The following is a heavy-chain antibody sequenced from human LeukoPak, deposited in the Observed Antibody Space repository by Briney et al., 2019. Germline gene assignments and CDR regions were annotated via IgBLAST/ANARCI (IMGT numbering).Heavy chain of an antibody. D-gene: IGHD6-6*01. CDR2: IYYTGTT. J-gene: IGHJ5*02. V-gene: IGHV4-59*12. CDR3: AREGGRGLLPPSSYNWFDP. CDR1: GGSISTYY. Sequence: PSETLSLTCSVSGGSISTYYWSWIRQLPGKGLEWIGYIYYTGTTNYNPSLRSRVTISVDTSRNQFSLRLSSVTAADTAVYYCAREGGRGLLPPSSYNWFDPWGQGTLVTVSS.